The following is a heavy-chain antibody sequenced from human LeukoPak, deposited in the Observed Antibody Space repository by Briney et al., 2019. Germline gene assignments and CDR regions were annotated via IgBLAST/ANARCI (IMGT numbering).Heavy chain of an antibody. CDR2: INHSGST. Sequence: SETLSLTCAVYGGSFSGYYWSWIRQPPGKGLEWIGEINHSGSTNYNPSLKSRVTISVDTSKNQFSLKLSSVTAADTAVYYCARGRRDILTGYYGYWGQGTPVTVSS. CDR1: GGSFSGYY. D-gene: IGHD3-9*01. CDR3: ARGRRDILTGYYGY. V-gene: IGHV4-34*01. J-gene: IGHJ4*02.